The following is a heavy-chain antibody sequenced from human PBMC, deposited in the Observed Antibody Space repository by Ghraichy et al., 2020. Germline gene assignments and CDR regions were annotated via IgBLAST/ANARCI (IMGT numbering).Heavy chain of an antibody. J-gene: IGHJ5*02. CDR3: ARGHKYYDFWSGYYSRPGDWFDP. Sequence: SETLSLTCTVSGGSISSYYWSWIRKPPGKGLEWIGYIYYSGSTNYNPSLKSRVTISVDTSKNPFSLKLSSVTAADTAVYYCARGHKYYDFWSGYYSRPGDWFDPWGQGTLVTVSS. V-gene: IGHV4-59*01. CDR2: IYYSGST. CDR1: GGSISSYY. D-gene: IGHD3-3*01.